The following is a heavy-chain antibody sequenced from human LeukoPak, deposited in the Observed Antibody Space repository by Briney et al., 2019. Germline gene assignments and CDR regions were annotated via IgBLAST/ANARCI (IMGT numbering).Heavy chain of an antibody. D-gene: IGHD3-9*01. CDR2: FSAYDGNT. CDR1: GYTFTSNG. J-gene: IGHJ4*02. Sequence: ASVKVSCKSSGYTFTSNGITWVRQAPGQGLEWMGWFSAYDGNTNSAQKLQGRLTMTTDTSTSTAYMELRSLRSDDTAVYYCARSFARDYDILTGYYIGDYWGQGTLITVSS. V-gene: IGHV1-18*01. CDR3: ARSFARDYDILTGYYIGDY.